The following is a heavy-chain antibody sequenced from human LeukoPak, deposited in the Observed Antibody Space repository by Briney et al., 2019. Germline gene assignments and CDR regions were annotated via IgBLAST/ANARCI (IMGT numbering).Heavy chain of an antibody. CDR3: ARDFADHYYGSGSYYNNYFDY. J-gene: IGHJ4*02. V-gene: IGHV3-7*01. Sequence: GGSLRLSCAASGFTFSSYWMSWVRQAPGKGLEWVANIKQDGSEKYYVDSVKGRFTISRDNAKNSLYLQMNSLRAEDTAVYYCARDFADHYYGSGSYYNNYFDYWGQGTLVTVSS. CDR2: IKQDGSEK. D-gene: IGHD3-10*01. CDR1: GFTFSSYW.